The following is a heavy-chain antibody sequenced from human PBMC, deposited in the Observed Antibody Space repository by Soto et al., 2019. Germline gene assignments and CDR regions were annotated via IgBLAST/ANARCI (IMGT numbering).Heavy chain of an antibody. CDR1: GYTFNSYV. V-gene: IGHV1-46*02. D-gene: IGHD3-10*01. J-gene: IGHJ4*02. CDR2: INPSDGSS. Sequence: ASVKVSCKASGYTFNSYVISWVRQAPGQGLEWMGAINPSDGSSSYAQNFQGRVTMTSDTSTSTVYMELSSLRSEDTAFYYCARDLAVLVYFGPLDYWGQGTLVTVSS. CDR3: ARDLAVLVYFGPLDY.